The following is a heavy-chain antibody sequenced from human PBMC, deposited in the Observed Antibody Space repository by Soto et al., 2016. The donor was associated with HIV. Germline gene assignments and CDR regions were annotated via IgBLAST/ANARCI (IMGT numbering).Heavy chain of an antibody. D-gene: IGHD3-10*01. CDR2: ISVSGAST. J-gene: IGHJ4*02. V-gene: IGHV3-23*01. CDR3: AKDGEGYYGSGSYYRALYYFDY. CDR1: GFIFSSYA. Sequence: EVQLLESGGGLVQPGGPVRLSCAASGFIFSSYAMSWVRQAPGKGLEWVSTISVSGASTYYADSVKGRFTISRDNSKNTLYLQMNSLRAEDTAVYYCAKDGEGYYGSGSYYRALYYFDYWGQGTLVTVSS.